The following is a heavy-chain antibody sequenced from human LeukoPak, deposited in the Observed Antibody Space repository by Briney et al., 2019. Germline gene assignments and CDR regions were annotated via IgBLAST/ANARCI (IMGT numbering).Heavy chain of an antibody. CDR1: GGTFSSYA. CDR2: IIPIFGTA. J-gene: IGHJ5*02. Sequence: ASVKVSCKASGGTFSSYAISRVRQAPGQGLEWMGGIIPIFGTANYAQKFQGRVTITADESTSTAYMELSSLRSEDTAVYYCARSPVWSGYVLYNWFDPWGQGTLVTVSS. V-gene: IGHV1-69*01. D-gene: IGHD3-3*01. CDR3: ARSPVWSGYVLYNWFDP.